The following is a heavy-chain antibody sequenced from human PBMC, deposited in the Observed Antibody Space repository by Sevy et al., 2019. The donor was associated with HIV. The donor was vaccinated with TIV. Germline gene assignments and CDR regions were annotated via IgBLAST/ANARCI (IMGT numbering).Heavy chain of an antibody. CDR2: IKQDGSEK. J-gene: IGHJ5*02. CDR3: ARGGRGVIIYH. V-gene: IGHV3-7*03. Sequence: GGSLRLSCAASGFTFSSYWMSWVRQAPGKGLEWVANIKQDGSEKYYVDSVKGRLTISRDNAKNSLYLQMNSLRAEDTAVYYCARGGRGVIIYHWGQGTLVTVSS. D-gene: IGHD3-10*01. CDR1: GFTFSSYW.